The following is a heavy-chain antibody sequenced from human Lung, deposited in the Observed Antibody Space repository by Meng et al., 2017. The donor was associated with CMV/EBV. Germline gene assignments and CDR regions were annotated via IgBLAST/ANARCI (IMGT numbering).Heavy chain of an antibody. CDR2: SSKSEGYI. V-gene: IGHV3-21*04. CDR1: GFSLSDYS. Sequence: GEXXKISCAASGFSLSDYSMNWVRQAPGKGLEWVSISSKSEGYIRYADSVKGRFTISRDNAKNSLSLQMNNLRAEDTAVYYCARCYDFWSGYYSDYWGQGXLVTVSS. CDR3: ARCYDFWSGYYSDY. D-gene: IGHD3-3*01. J-gene: IGHJ4*02.